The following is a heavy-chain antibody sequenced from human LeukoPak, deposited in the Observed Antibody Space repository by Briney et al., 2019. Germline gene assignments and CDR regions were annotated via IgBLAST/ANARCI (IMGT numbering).Heavy chain of an antibody. CDR3: AKSRYSGSYWGYFDY. D-gene: IGHD1-26*01. CDR1: GFTFSSYA. V-gene: IGHV3-23*01. J-gene: IGHJ4*02. Sequence: GGSLRLSCAASGFTFSSYAMNWVRQAPGKGLEWVSAISGSGGSTYYADSVKGRFTISRDNSKNTLYLQMNSLRAEDTAVYYCAKSRYSGSYWGYFDYWGQGTLVTVSS. CDR2: ISGSGGST.